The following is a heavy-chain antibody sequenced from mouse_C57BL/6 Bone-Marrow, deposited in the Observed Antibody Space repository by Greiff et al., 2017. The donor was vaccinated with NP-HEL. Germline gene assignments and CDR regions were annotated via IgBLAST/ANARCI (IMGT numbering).Heavy chain of an antibody. CDR3: ARGAY. V-gene: IGHV1-80*01. J-gene: IGHJ3*01. CDR2: IYPGDGDT. Sequence: VQLQQSGAELVQPWASVKISCKASGYEFSNYWMNWVKLRPGKGLEWIGQIYPGDGDTNYYGKFKDKATLTADKSSSTADMQLSRLTSDDSAVYFCARGAYGGQGTVVTVSA. CDR1: GYEFSNYW.